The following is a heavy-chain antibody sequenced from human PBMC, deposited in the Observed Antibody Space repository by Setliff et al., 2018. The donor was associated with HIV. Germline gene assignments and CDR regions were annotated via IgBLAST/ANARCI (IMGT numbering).Heavy chain of an antibody. D-gene: IGHD3-22*01. J-gene: IGHJ5*02. Sequence: ASVKVSCKASGYTFTGYYMHWVRQAPGQGLEWMGWINPNNGGTNYAQKLQGRVTMTTDTSTSTAYMELRSLRSDDTAVYYCASLKGHYFDTSGYYNNWFDPWGQGTLVTVSS. CDR1: GYTFTGYY. V-gene: IGHV1-2*02. CDR2: INPNNGGT. CDR3: ASLKGHYFDTSGYYNNWFDP.